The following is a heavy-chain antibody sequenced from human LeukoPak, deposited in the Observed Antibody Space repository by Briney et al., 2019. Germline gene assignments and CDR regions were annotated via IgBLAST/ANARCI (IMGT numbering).Heavy chain of an antibody. Sequence: SETLSLTCTVSGGSISSSSYYWGWIRQPPGKGLEWIGSIYYSGSTYYNPSLKSRVTISVDTSKNQFSLKLSSVTAADTAVYYCARGRMVRGPDYWGQGTLVSVSS. V-gene: IGHV4-39*01. CDR2: IYYSGST. CDR1: GGSISSSSYY. D-gene: IGHD3-10*01. CDR3: ARGRMVRGPDY. J-gene: IGHJ4*02.